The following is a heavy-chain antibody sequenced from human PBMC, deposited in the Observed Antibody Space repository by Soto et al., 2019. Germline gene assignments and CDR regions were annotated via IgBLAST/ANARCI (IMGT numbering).Heavy chain of an antibody. V-gene: IGHV4-34*02. CDR1: GGSFSGYY. Sequence: QVQLQQWGAGLLKPSETLSLTCAVYGGSFSGYYWSWIRQPPGKGLEWIGKINHSGSTHYNPSLKRRVTISVATSKNQFSLKLRSVTAADTAVYYCARRGIVVAITSGMDVWGQGTTVTVSS. D-gene: IGHD2-21*01. CDR3: ARRGIVVAITSGMDV. J-gene: IGHJ6*02. CDR2: INHSGST.